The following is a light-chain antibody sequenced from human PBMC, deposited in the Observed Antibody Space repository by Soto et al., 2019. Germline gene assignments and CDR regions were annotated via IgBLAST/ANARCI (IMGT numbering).Light chain of an antibody. CDR2: GGS. Sequence: QSALTQPASVSGSPGQSITISCTGTSSDVGTYNLVSWYQQHPGKAPKLMIYGGSKRPSGVSHRFSGSTSGYTASLTISGLQAEDEADFYCCAYVGSSVYVFGTGTKLTVL. CDR3: CAYVGSSVYV. J-gene: IGLJ1*01. V-gene: IGLV2-23*01. CDR1: SSDVGTYNL.